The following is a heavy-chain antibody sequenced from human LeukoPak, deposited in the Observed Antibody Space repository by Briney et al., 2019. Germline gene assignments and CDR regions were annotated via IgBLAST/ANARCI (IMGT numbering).Heavy chain of an antibody. D-gene: IGHD2-15*01. CDR1: GYTLTELS. CDR2: FDPEDGET. Sequence: ASVKVSCKVSGYTLTELSMHWVRQAPGKGLEWMGGFDPEDGETIYAQKFQGRVTMTEDTSTETAYMELSSLRSEDTAVYYCASGYCSGGSCFQHYYYYYMDVWGKGTTVTVSS. V-gene: IGHV1-24*01. J-gene: IGHJ6*03. CDR3: ASGYCSGGSCFQHYYYYYMDV.